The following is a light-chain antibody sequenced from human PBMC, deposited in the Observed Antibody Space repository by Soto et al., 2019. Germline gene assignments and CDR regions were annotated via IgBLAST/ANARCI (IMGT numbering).Light chain of an antibody. CDR2: DAS. CDR1: QSVSSD. Sequence: AGECRSLSCRTSQSVSSDLFWYQQKPGQAPRLLSYDASNRATGIPFSFSGSGPETDVSLTSITPEPLDLSMCDREQNVRTFRQGTKVDIK. V-gene: IGKV3-11*01. J-gene: IGKJ1*01. CDR3: EQNVRT.